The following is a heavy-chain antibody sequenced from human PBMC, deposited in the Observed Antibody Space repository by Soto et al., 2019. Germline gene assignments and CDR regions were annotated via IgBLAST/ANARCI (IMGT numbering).Heavy chain of an antibody. CDR3: ARYCSSTSCYASYYYGMDV. CDR2: IYHSGST. J-gene: IGHJ6*02. CDR1: GGSISSSNW. V-gene: IGHV4-4*02. D-gene: IGHD2-2*01. Sequence: PSETLSLTCAVSGGSISSSNWWSWVRQPPGKGLEWIGEIYHSGSTHYNPSLKSRVTISVDKSKNQFSLKLSSVTAADTAVYYCARYCSSTSCYASYYYGMDVWGQGTTVTVSS.